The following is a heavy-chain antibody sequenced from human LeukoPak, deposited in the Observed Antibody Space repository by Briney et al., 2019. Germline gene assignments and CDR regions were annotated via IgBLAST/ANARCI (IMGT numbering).Heavy chain of an antibody. CDR1: GFTLSDYY. Sequence: GGSLRLSCAASGFTLSDYYMSWIRQAPGKGLEWVSYSSSSGTTVYYADSVKGRFAISRDNVKNSLYLQMNSLRAEDTAVYYCARRRDFIDYWGQGTLVTVSS. J-gene: IGHJ4*02. V-gene: IGHV3-11*01. D-gene: IGHD3/OR15-3a*01. CDR3: ARRRDFIDY. CDR2: SSSSGTTV.